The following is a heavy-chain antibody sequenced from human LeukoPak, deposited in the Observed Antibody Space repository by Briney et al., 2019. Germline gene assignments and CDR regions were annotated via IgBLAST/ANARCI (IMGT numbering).Heavy chain of an antibody. CDR2: ISYDGSNK. CDR1: GFTFSSYA. CDR3: AKDKAIVGATSCDY. J-gene: IGHJ4*02. D-gene: IGHD1-26*01. Sequence: GGSLRLSCAASGFTFSSYAMHWVRRAPGKGLEWVAVISYDGSNKYYADSVKGRFTISRDNSKNTLYLQMNSLRAEDTAVYYCAKDKAIVGATSCDYWGQGTLVTVSS. V-gene: IGHV3-30-3*01.